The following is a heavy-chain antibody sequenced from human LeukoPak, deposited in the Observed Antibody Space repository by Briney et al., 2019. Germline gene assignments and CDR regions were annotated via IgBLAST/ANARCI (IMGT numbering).Heavy chain of an antibody. V-gene: IGHV3-23*01. D-gene: IGHD3-22*01. CDR2: ISGSGGST. CDR3: ANSYYDSSGYYPTNYFDY. Sequence: GASLRLSCAASGFTFSSYAMSWVRQAPGKGLEWVSAISGSGGSTYYADSVKGRFTISRDNSKNTLYLQMYSLRAEDTAVYYCANSYYDSSGYYPTNYFDYWGQGTLVTVSS. CDR1: GFTFSSYA. J-gene: IGHJ4*02.